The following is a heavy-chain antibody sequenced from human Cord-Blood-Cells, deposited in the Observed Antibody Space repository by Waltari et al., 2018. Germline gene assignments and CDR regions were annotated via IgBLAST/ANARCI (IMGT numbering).Heavy chain of an antibody. CDR3: AKDIRASYGPESDY. V-gene: IGHV3-9*01. CDR2: SRWNSGSI. CDR1: GFTLDDDA. Sequence: EVQLVESGGGLVQPGRSLRLSCAASGFTLDDDAMPWVRQAPGKGLEWVSGSRWNSGSIGSADSGKGRFTISRDNAKNSLYLQMNSLRAEDTALYYCAKDIRASYGPESDYWGQGTLVTVSS. J-gene: IGHJ4*02. D-gene: IGHD5-18*01.